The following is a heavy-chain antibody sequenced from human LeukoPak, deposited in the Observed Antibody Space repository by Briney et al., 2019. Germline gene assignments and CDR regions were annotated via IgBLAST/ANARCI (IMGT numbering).Heavy chain of an antibody. Sequence: PSETLSLTCTVSGGSISSYYWSWIRQPPGKGLEWIGYIYYSGSTNYNPSLKSRVTISVDTSKNQFSLKLSSVTAADTAVYYCARIYYYDSSGYYFFDYWGQGTLVVVSS. V-gene: IGHV4-59*01. J-gene: IGHJ4*02. CDR3: ARIYYYDSSGYYFFDY. CDR1: GGSISSYY. D-gene: IGHD3-22*01. CDR2: IYYSGST.